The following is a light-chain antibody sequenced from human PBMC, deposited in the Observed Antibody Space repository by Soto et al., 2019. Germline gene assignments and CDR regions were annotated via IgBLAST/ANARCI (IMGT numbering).Light chain of an antibody. Sequence: TQSPATLSVSPGERAILSCRASQTVATNLAWYQQKPGQAPRLLIYGASTRATGITDRFSGSGSGTEFPLTIRSLQSEDFAIYYCQQYNTRTTFGQVTKVDI. CDR2: GAS. J-gene: IGKJ1*01. CDR1: QTVATN. CDR3: QQYNTRTT. V-gene: IGKV3-15*01.